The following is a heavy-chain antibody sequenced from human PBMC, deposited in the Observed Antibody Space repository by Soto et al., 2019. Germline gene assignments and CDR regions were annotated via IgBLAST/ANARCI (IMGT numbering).Heavy chain of an antibody. CDR1: GFTFSSYS. CDR3: AKDQGSSWYEIGY. D-gene: IGHD6-13*01. V-gene: IGHV3-21*04. J-gene: IGHJ4*02. Sequence: GGSLRLSCAASGFTFSSYSMNWVRQAPGKGLEWVSSISSSSNYIYYADSVKGRFTISRDNAKNSLYLQMNSLRAEDTAVYYCAKDQGSSWYEIGYWGQGTLVTVSS. CDR2: ISSSSNYI.